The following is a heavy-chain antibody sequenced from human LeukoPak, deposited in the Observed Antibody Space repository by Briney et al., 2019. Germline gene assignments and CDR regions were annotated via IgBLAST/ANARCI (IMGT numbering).Heavy chain of an antibody. CDR3: ARDRRYCSSTSCPYYFDY. V-gene: IGHV4-59*01. Sequence: SETLSFTCTVSGDSISSYYWSWIRQPPGKGLEWIGYIYYSGSTNYNPSLKSRVTISVDTSKNQFSLKLSSVTVADTAVYYCARDRRYCSSTSCPYYFDYWGQGTLVTVSS. D-gene: IGHD2-2*01. CDR2: IYYSGST. CDR1: GDSISSYY. J-gene: IGHJ4*02.